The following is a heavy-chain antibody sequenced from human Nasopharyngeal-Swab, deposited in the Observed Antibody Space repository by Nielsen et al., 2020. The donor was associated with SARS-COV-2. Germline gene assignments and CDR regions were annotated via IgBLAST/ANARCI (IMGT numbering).Heavy chain of an antibody. CDR2: IVSSSSSI. D-gene: IGHD1-14*01. CDR3: TRSYIFDI. J-gene: IGHJ3*02. CDR1: GFTFSRYD. Sequence: GESLKISCAASGFTFSRYDMNWVRQAPGKGLEWVASIVSSSSSIFYADSVKGRFTISRDNAKNSLYLQMNSLRAGDTALYYCTRSYIFDIWGQGTVVTVSS. V-gene: IGHV3-21*03.